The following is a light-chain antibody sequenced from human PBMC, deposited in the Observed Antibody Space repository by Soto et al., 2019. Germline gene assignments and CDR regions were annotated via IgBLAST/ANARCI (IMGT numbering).Light chain of an antibody. V-gene: IGKV1-5*01. CDR2: DVS. CDR3: QQYNSFWT. J-gene: IGKJ1*01. CDR1: QTISSW. Sequence: DIQMTQSPSTLSGSVGDRVTITCRASQTISSWLAWYQQKPGKAPKLLIYDVSNLESGVPSRFSGSGSGTEFTLTISSLQPDDFATYYCQQYNSFWTFGQGTKVDI.